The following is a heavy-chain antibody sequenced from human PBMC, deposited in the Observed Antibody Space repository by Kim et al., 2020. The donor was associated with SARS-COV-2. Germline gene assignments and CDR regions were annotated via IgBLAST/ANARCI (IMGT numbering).Heavy chain of an antibody. CDR2: IYYSGST. V-gene: IGHV4-30-4*01. J-gene: IGHJ1*01. D-gene: IGHD6-13*01. CDR3: ARGTGSSWYADPSDAEYFQH. CDR1: GGSISSGDYY. Sequence: SETLSLTCTVSGGSISSGDYYWSWIRQPPGKGLEWIGYIYYSGSTYYNPSLKSRVTISVDTSKNQFSLKLSSVTAADTAVYYCARGTGSSWYADPSDAEYFQHWGQGTLVTVSS.